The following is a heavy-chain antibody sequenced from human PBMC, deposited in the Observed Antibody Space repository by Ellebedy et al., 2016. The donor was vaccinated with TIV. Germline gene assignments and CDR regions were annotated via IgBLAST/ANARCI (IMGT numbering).Heavy chain of an antibody. CDR1: AFTFRNFA. CDR3: AKLDSSGYYYGRFDY. Sequence: GGSLRLSCAASAFTFRNFAMTWVRQAPGKGLEWVSSISSSGVSTDYADSVRGRVTISRDNSKNTLYLQMNSLRADDSAVYYCAKLDSSGYYYGRFDYWGQGTLVTVSS. D-gene: IGHD3-22*01. J-gene: IGHJ4*02. CDR2: ISSSGVST. V-gene: IGHV3-23*01.